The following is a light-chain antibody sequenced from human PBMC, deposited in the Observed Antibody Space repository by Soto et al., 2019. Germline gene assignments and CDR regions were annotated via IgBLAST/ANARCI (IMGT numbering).Light chain of an antibody. J-gene: IGKJ1*01. Sequence: DIHMTQSPSTLPASVGDRVTITCRASQSISNWLALYQQKPGTAPKLLIYHASTLESGVPSRFSGSGSGTEFTLTLSSLQPEDFATYYCQQYRSYSFGQGTKVDIK. CDR2: HAS. CDR3: QQYRSYS. CDR1: QSISNW. V-gene: IGKV1-5*01.